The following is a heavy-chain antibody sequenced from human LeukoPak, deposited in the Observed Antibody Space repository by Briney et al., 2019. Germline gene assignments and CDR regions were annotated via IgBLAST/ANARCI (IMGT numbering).Heavy chain of an antibody. CDR1: GFTFSSYA. V-gene: IGHV3-23*01. J-gene: IGHJ4*02. Sequence: PGGSLRLSCAASGFTFSSYAMSWVRQAPGKGLEWVSAISGSGGSTYYADSVKGRFTISRDNPKNTLYLQMNSLRAEDTAVYYCARDLSGDGYKLGDFGYWGQGTLVTVSS. CDR3: ARDLSGDGYKLGDFGY. CDR2: ISGSGGST. D-gene: IGHD5-24*01.